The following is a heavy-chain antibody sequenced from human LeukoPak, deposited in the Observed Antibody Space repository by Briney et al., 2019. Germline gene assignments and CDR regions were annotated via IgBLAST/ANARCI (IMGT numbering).Heavy chain of an antibody. Sequence: PSGTLSLTCAVSGGSISSNNWWNCVRQPPGKGLEWIGEIDHRGTTKYDPSLNSRVTISVDKSRNQFSLQLSSVTATDTAVYYCAGNYGSGSFDYWGQGTLVTVSS. J-gene: IGHJ4*02. D-gene: IGHD3-10*01. CDR2: IDHRGTT. V-gene: IGHV4-4*02. CDR3: AGNYGSGSFDY. CDR1: GGSISSNNW.